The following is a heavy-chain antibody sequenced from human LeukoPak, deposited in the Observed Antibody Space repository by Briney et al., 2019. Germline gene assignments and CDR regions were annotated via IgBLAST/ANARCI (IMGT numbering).Heavy chain of an antibody. CDR3: TTDEAYEGSGSYQDY. D-gene: IGHD3-10*01. Sequence: PGGSLRLSCAASGFTFSSYAMSWVRQAPGKGLEWVGRIKSKTDGGTTDYAAPVKGRFTISRDDSKNTLYLQMNSLKTEDTAVYYCTTDEAYEGSGSYQDYWGQGTLVTVSS. CDR1: GFTFSSYA. J-gene: IGHJ4*02. V-gene: IGHV3-15*01. CDR2: IKSKTDGGTT.